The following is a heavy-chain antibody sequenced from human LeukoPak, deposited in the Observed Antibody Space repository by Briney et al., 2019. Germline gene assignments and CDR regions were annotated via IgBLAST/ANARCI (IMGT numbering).Heavy chain of an antibody. Sequence: GGSLRLSCAASGFTFSSYAMSWVRQAPGKGLEWVSAISGSGGSTYYADSVKGRFTISRDNSKNTLYLQMNSLRAEDTAVYYCASYYDSSGYYYFDVGYWGQGTLVTVSS. CDR2: ISGSGGST. CDR3: ASYYDSSGYYYFDVGY. D-gene: IGHD3-22*01. V-gene: IGHV3-23*01. J-gene: IGHJ4*02. CDR1: GFTFSSYA.